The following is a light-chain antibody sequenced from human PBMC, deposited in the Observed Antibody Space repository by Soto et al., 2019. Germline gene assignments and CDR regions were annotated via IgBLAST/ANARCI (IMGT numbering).Light chain of an antibody. J-gene: IGLJ1*01. CDR2: SNN. V-gene: IGLV1-44*01. Sequence: QSVLTQPPSASGTPGQRVTISCSGSSSNIGSNTVNWYQQLPGTAPKLLIYSNNQRPSGVPDRFSGSKSGTSASLAISGLKSEDEDDYYCAAWDDSLNGYYVFGTGTKVTVL. CDR1: SSNIGSNT. CDR3: AAWDDSLNGYYV.